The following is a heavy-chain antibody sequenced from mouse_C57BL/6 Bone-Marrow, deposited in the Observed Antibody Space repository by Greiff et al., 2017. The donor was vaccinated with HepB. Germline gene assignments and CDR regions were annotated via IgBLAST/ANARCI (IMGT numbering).Heavy chain of an antibody. CDR1: GYTFTGYW. CDR2: ILPGSGST. J-gene: IGHJ1*03. V-gene: IGHV1-9*01. D-gene: IGHD1-1*01. CDR3: AREGIITTKWYFDV. Sequence: QVQLKESGAELMKPGASVKLSCKATGYTFTGYWIEWVKQSPGHGLEWIGEILPGSGSTNYNEKFKGKATFTADTSSNTAYMQLSSLTTEDAAIYYCAREGIITTKWYFDVWGTGTTVTVSS.